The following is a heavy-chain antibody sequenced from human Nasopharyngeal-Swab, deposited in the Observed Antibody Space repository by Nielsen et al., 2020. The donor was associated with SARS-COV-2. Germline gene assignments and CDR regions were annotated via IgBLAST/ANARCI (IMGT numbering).Heavy chain of an antibody. D-gene: IGHD3-22*01. CDR3: VRDRDIFGYDSSGYYGADAFDL. V-gene: IGHV3-30*04. CDR2: ISFDGTNK. J-gene: IGHJ3*01. Sequence: GGSLRLSCAASGFIFHSFAMHWVRQAPGKGLEWAALISFDGTNKYYAGSVRGRFTISRDTSKDTLYLQMDRLRAEDTAVYYCVRDRDIFGYDSSGYYGADAFDLWGQGTMVTVSS. CDR1: GFIFHSFA.